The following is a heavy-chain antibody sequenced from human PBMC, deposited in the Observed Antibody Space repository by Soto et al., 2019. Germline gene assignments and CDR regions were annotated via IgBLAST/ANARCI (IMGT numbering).Heavy chain of an antibody. CDR2: IYHRGST. J-gene: IGHJ5*02. V-gene: IGHV4-4*02. Sequence: QVQLQESGPGLVKPSGTLSLTCAVSSGSISSSNWWSWVRQPPGKGLEWIGEIYHRGSTNYNPSLKSRVTISVDKSKNQFSLKLSSVTAADTAVYYCARDGGYSGYDSWFDPWGQGTLVTVSS. CDR1: SGSISSSNW. D-gene: IGHD5-12*01. CDR3: ARDGGYSGYDSWFDP.